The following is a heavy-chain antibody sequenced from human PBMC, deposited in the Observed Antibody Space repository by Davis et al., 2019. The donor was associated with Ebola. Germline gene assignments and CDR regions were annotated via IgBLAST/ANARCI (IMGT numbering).Heavy chain of an antibody. D-gene: IGHD1-20*01. V-gene: IGHV1-18*01. J-gene: IGHJ4*02. Sequence: AASVKVSCKTSGYPFTAYGVSWVRQAPGQGLEWVGWVSADSTNTKYAQSFQGRVTVTTDTSTNTAYMELRSLTSDDTAMYYCARDRYNWNDFDYWGQGTLVTVSS. CDR1: GYPFTAYG. CDR3: ARDRYNWNDFDY. CDR2: VSADSTNT.